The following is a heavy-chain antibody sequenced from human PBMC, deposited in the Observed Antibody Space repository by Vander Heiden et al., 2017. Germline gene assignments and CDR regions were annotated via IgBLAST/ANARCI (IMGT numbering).Heavy chain of an antibody. V-gene: IGHV4-39*01. CDR1: GGSISGSAYY. J-gene: IGHJ5*02. CDR3: ARHTEYSTSPEGRWFDP. Sequence: QLQLQESGPGLVKPSETLSLTCSVSGGSISGSAYYWGWIRQPPGQGLEWIGSIYYSGSTYNNPSLKSRVTISVDTSKNQYSLKVRSVTAADTAVYYCARHTEYSTSPEGRWFDPWGQGTLVTVSS. D-gene: IGHD6-6*01. CDR2: IYYSGST.